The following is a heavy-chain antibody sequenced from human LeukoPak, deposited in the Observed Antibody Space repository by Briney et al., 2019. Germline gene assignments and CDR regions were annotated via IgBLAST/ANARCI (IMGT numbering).Heavy chain of an antibody. CDR1: GFTVSSNY. D-gene: IGHD3-10*01. J-gene: IGHJ6*02. V-gene: IGHV3-53*01. CDR2: IYSGGST. Sequence: GGSLRLSCAASGFTVSSNYMSWVRQAPGKGLEWVSVIYSGGSTYYADSVKGRFTISRDNSKNTLYLQMNSLRAEDTAVYYCARETSPMVRGPRLGHGMDVWGQGTTVTVSS. CDR3: ARETSPMVRGPRLGHGMDV.